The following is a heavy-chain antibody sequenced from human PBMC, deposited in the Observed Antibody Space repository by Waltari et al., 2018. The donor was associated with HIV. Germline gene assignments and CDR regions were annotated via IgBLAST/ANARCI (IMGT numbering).Heavy chain of an antibody. Sequence: EVRLVESGGGLVQPGGSLRLSCVASGFTFDNCWMSWVRQAPGKGLEWVANIKFDGDEKNYVDSVKGRFTISRDDGKNSLYLQMNSLRAEDTAVYYCTRLNYHFDFWGRGTLVAVSS. V-gene: IGHV3-7*01. CDR2: IKFDGDEK. CDR1: GFTFDNCW. J-gene: IGHJ4*02. CDR3: TRLNYHFDF. D-gene: IGHD3-10*01.